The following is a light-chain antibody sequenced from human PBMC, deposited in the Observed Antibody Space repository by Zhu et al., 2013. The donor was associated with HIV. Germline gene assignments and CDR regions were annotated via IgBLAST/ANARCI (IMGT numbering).Light chain of an antibody. J-gene: IGKJ1*01. CDR1: QSVTRN. CDR2: DAS. V-gene: IGKV3-15*01. Sequence: EIVMTQSPATLSVSPGDRATLSCRASQSVTRNLAWYQQKPGQAPRLLTYDASTRATDVPARFSGSGSGMEFTLTISSLQSEDFAVYYCQHYNAWPPWTFGQGTKVEIK. CDR3: QHYNAWPPWT.